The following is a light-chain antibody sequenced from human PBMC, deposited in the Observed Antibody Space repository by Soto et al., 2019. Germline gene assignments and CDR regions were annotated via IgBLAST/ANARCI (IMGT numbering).Light chain of an antibody. CDR1: SSDVGDYNY. CDR2: EVN. V-gene: IGLV2-14*01. Sequence: HSVLTQPASVSGSPGQSITISCTGASSDVGDYNYVSWYQHHPGKAPKLLIYEVNNRPSGVSDRFSGSKSDNVASLTISWLQAEDEADYYCSSYTSSSTYVFGTGTKVTVL. CDR3: SSYTSSSTYV. J-gene: IGLJ1*01.